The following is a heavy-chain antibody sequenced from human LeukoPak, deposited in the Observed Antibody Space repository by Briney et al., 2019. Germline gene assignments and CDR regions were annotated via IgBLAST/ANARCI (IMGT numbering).Heavy chain of an antibody. CDR3: TRDSQGSGTYSTDH. CDR1: GFTFSSYW. J-gene: IGHJ4*02. CDR2: MNQDGSRK. Sequence: GGSLRLSCVASGFTFSSYWMSWVRQGPGKGPEWVANMNQDGSRKFYVASVEGRFTISRDNAKNSLFLEMNGLRDEDTAVYYCTRDSQGSGTYSTDHWGQGTLVTVSS. V-gene: IGHV3-7*01. D-gene: IGHD3-10*01.